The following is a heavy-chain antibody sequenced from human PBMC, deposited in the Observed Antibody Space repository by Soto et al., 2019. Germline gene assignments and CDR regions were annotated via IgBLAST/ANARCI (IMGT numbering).Heavy chain of an antibody. CDR3: ARDGGDVPGPMDV. CDR1: GYTFTSYG. D-gene: IGHD3-16*01. J-gene: IGHJ6*02. CDR2: INPNSGGT. V-gene: IGHV1-2*04. Sequence: ASVKVSCKASGYTFTSYGISWVRQAPGQGLGWMGWINPNSGGTNYAQKLQGWVTMTRDTSTSTAYMELSRLRSDDTAVYYCARDGGDVPGPMDVWGQGTTVTVSS.